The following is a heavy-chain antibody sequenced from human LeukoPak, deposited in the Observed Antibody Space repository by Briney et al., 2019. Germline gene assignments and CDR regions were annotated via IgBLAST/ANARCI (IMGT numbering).Heavy chain of an antibody. D-gene: IGHD5-24*01. CDR2: IIPILGIA. J-gene: IGHJ4*02. Sequence: SVKVSCKASGYTFTSYAISWVRQAPGQGLEWMGRIIPILGIANYAQKFQGRVTITADKSTSTAYMELSSLRSEDTAVYYCAREMATITLDYWGQGTLVTVSS. CDR1: GYTFTSYA. V-gene: IGHV1-69*04. CDR3: AREMATITLDY.